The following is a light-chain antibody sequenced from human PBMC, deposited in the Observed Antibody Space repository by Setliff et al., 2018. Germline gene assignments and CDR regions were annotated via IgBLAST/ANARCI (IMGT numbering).Light chain of an antibody. CDR1: QGIRSG. Sequence: IQLTQSPPSLSASVGDRVTITCRASQGIRSGLAWYQQKTGKSPKLLIFASTLEDGVPSRFSGSGTGTDFTPTISSLQPEDFATYFCQHFSTYPLPFGGGT. CDR2: AS. CDR3: QHFSTYPLP. V-gene: IGKV1-13*02. J-gene: IGKJ4*01.